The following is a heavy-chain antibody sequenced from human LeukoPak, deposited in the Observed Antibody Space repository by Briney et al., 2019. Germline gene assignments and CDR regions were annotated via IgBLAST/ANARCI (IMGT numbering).Heavy chain of an antibody. V-gene: IGHV4-34*01. CDR2: INHSGST. J-gene: IGHJ6*02. CDR1: GGSFSGYY. CDR3: AARRSTYYYYYGMDV. D-gene: IGHD2-2*01. Sequence: SETLSLTCAVYGGSFSGYYWSWIRQPPGKGLEWIGEINHSGSTNYNPSLKSRVTISVDTSKNQFSLKLSSVTAADTAVYYCAARRSTYYYYYGMDVWGQGTTVTVSS.